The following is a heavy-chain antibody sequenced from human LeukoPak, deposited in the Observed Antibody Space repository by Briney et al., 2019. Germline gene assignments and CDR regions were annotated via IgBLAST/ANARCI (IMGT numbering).Heavy chain of an antibody. J-gene: IGHJ3*01. Sequence: GASVRLSCVGSGFTISTYWMNWVRQAPGNGLEWISYIDTSNSTMYYADSVMGRFTMSRDNAKESLYLQMNSLRDEDTAVYYCAREDDAWGPNNLDLWGQGTMVTVSS. V-gene: IGHV3-48*02. CDR1: GFTISTYW. CDR3: AREDDAWGPNNLDL. D-gene: IGHD7-27*01. CDR2: IDTSNSTM.